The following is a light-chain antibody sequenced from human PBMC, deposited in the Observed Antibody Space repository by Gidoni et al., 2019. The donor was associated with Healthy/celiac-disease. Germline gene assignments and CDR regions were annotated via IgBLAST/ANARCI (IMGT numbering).Light chain of an antibody. Sequence: DIQLTQSPSFLSASVGDRVTITCRASQGISSYLAWYQQKPGKAPKLLIYAASTLQSVVPSRFSGSGSGTEFTLTISRLQPEDFATYYCQQLNSYPLTFGGGTKVEIK. J-gene: IGKJ4*01. V-gene: IGKV1-9*01. CDR1: QGISSY. CDR3: QQLNSYPLT. CDR2: AAS.